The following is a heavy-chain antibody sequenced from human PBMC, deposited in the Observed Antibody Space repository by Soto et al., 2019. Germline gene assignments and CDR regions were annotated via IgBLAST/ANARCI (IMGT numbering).Heavy chain of an antibody. CDR1: GYLFTAYS. V-gene: IGHV1-46*01. CDR2: VNPSGGST. D-gene: IGHD2-15*01. Sequence: ASVKVSCKASGYLFTAYSMHWVRLAPGQGLEWMGVVNPSGGSTKYAQNFQGRVTMTRDTSTTTIYMELSSLRSDDTAIYYCAREENCSGGTCYSEYFHRWGQGTLLTVSS. J-gene: IGHJ1*01. CDR3: AREENCSGGTCYSEYFHR.